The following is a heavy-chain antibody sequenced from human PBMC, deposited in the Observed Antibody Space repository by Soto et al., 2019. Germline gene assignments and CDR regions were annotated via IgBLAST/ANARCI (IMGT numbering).Heavy chain of an antibody. V-gene: IGHV4-4*02. CDR3: VRHSGRTFGD. CDR1: GDSVSNTNW. D-gene: IGHD6-19*01. CDR2: IGHDGGT. J-gene: IGHJ4*02. Sequence: QVQLQESGPGLVKPSETLSLTCGVSGDSVSNTNWWSWVRLPPGKGLEWMGEIGHDGGTTYSPSLNSRVTISLDKSNNHFALRLFSVTAADTALYYCVRHSGRTFGDWGQGTLVTVSS.